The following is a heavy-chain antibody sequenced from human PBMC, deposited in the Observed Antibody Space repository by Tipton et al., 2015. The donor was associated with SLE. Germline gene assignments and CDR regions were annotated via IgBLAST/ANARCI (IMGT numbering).Heavy chain of an antibody. CDR3: ARGGNYDFWSGYSYYFDY. D-gene: IGHD3-3*01. J-gene: IGHJ4*02. CDR2: INHSGST. CDR1: GGSFSGYY. Sequence: TLSLTCAVYGGSFSGYYWSWIRQPPGKGLEWIGEINHSGSTNYNPSLKSRVTISVDTSKNQFSLKLSSVTAADTAVYYCARGGNYDFWSGYSYYFDYWGQGTLVTVSS. V-gene: IGHV4-34*01.